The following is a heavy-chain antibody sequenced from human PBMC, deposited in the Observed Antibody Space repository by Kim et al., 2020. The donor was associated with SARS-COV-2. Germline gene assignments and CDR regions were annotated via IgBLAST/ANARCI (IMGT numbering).Heavy chain of an antibody. Sequence: GGSLRLSCAASGFTFSSYEMNWVRQAPGKGLEWVSYISSSGSTIYYADSVKGRFTISRDNAKNSLYLQMNSLRAEDTAVYYCARDQWIQLWKEGVGGMDVWGQGTTVTVSS. V-gene: IGHV3-48*03. CDR2: ISSSGSTI. J-gene: IGHJ6*02. CDR1: GFTFSSYE. CDR3: ARDQWIQLWKEGVGGMDV. D-gene: IGHD5-18*01.